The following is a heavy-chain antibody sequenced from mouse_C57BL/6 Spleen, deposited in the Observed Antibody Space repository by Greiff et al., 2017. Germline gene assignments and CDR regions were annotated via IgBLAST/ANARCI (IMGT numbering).Heavy chain of an antibody. Sequence: VKLQQSGAKLVKPGASVTLSCKASGYTFTEYTIHWVKQRSGQGLEWLGWFYPGGGSIKYNEKFKDKATLTADKSSSTVYMELSRLTSEDAAVYFWARHEGQYYGSSLAWFAYWGQGTLVTVSA. CDR3: ARHEGQYYGSSLAWFAY. V-gene: IGHV1-62-2*01. CDR2: FYPGGGSI. J-gene: IGHJ3*01. CDR1: GYTFTEYT. D-gene: IGHD1-1*01.